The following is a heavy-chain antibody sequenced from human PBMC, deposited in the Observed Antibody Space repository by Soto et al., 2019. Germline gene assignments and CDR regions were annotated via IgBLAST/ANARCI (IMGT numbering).Heavy chain of an antibody. D-gene: IGHD1-20*01. V-gene: IGHV1-18*04. J-gene: IGHJ4*02. Sequence: SVKVSCKASCYTFTSYGISWVRQAPGQGPEWMGWISAYNGNTNYAQKLQGRVTMTTDTSTSTAYMELRSLRSDDTAVYYCAASRVDNNWNPGYWGQGTLVTVYS. CDR1: CYTFTSYG. CDR2: ISAYNGNT. CDR3: AASRVDNNWNPGY.